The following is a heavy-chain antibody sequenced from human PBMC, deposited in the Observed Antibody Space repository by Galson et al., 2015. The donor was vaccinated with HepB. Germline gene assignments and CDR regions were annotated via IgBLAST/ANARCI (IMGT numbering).Heavy chain of an antibody. CDR2: VVVGSGNT. Sequence: SVKASCKASGFTFTSSAVQWVRQARGQRLEWIGWVVVGSGNTNYAQKFQERVTITRDMSTSTAYMELSSLRSEDTAVYYCAADGRDGYIVRAWYYYYGMDVWGQGTTVTVSS. CDR3: AADGRDGYIVRAWYYYYGMDV. D-gene: IGHD5-24*01. CDR1: GFTFTSSA. V-gene: IGHV1-58*01. J-gene: IGHJ6*02.